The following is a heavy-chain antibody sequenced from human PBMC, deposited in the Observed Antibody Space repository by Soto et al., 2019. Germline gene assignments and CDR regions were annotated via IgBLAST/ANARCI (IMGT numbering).Heavy chain of an antibody. D-gene: IGHD3-3*01. CDR1: GFTFSNAW. J-gene: IGHJ6*02. Sequence: GGSLRLSCAASGFTFSNAWMNWVRQAPGKGLEWVGRIKSKTDGGTTDYAAPVKGRFTISRDDSKNTLYLQMNSLKTEDTAVYYCTTDFFWSGYYLYYYYYGMDVWGQGTTVTVSS. CDR3: TTDFFWSGYYLYYYYYGMDV. V-gene: IGHV3-15*07. CDR2: IKSKTDGGTT.